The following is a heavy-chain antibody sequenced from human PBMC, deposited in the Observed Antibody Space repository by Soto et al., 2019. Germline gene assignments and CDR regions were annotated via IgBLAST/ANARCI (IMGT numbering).Heavy chain of an antibody. CDR2: INPSGGST. CDR1: GYTFTSYD. CDR3: ARWFDSIGMDV. Sequence: GASVKVSCKASGYTFTSYDIHWVRQAPGQGLEWMGIINPSGGSTSYAQKFQGRVTMTRDTSTSTVYMELSSLRSEDTAVYYCARWFDSIGMDVWGQGTTVTVSS. V-gene: IGHV1-46*01. D-gene: IGHD3-9*01. J-gene: IGHJ6*02.